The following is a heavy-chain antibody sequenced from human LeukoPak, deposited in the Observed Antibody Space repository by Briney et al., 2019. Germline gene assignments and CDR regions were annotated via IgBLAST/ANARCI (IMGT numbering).Heavy chain of an antibody. J-gene: IGHJ4*02. Sequence: GGSLRLSCAASGFTVSSNYMSWVRQAPGRGLEWVSVIYSGGSTYYADSVKGRFTISRDNSKNTLYLQMNSLRAEDTAVYYCAKCSITMVRGVPRDWGQGTLVTASS. CDR2: IYSGGST. V-gene: IGHV3-66*01. D-gene: IGHD3-10*01. CDR3: AKCSITMVRGVPRD. CDR1: GFTVSSNY.